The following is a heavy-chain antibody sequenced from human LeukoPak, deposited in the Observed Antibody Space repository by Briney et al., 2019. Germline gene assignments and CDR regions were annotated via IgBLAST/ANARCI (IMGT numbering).Heavy chain of an antibody. Sequence: PSETLSLTCTVSGGYISSYYWSWIRQPPGKGLEWIGYIYYSGSTKYNPSLKSRVTISVDTSKNQFSLKLSSVTAADTAVYYCARQRRYDADAFDVWGQGTMVTVSS. V-gene: IGHV4-59*08. D-gene: IGHD2-2*01. J-gene: IGHJ3*01. CDR2: IYYSGST. CDR1: GGYISSYY. CDR3: ARQRRYDADAFDV.